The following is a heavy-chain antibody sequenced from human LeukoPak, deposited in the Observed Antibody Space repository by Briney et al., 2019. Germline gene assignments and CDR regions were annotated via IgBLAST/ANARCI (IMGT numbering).Heavy chain of an antibody. J-gene: IGHJ2*01. CDR3: ARWSGVVGTARGWYFDL. CDR2: IYYSGST. CDR1: GGSISSYY. V-gene: IGHV4-59*12. D-gene: IGHD1-26*01. Sequence: PSETLSLTCTVSGGSISSYYWSWIRQPPGKGLEWIGYIYYSGSTNYNPSLKSRVTISVDKSKNQFSLKLSSVTAADTAVYYCARWSGVVGTARGWYFDLWGRGTLVTVSS.